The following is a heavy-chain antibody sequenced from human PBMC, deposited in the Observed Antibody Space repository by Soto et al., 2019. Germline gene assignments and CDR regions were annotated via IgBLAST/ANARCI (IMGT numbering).Heavy chain of an antibody. V-gene: IGHV1-58*02. CDR3: ARDYDFWSGRYGMDV. D-gene: IGHD3-3*01. J-gene: IGHJ6*02. Sequence: SVKVSCKASGFTFTSSAMQWVRQARGQRLEWIGWIVVGNGNTNYAQKFQERVTMTTDMSTSTAYMELRSLRSDDTAVYYCARDYDFWSGRYGMDVWGQGTTVTVSS. CDR2: IVVGNGNT. CDR1: GFTFTSSA.